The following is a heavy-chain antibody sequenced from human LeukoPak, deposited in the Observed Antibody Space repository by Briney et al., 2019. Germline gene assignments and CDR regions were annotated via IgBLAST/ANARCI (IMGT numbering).Heavy chain of an antibody. D-gene: IGHD3-10*01. CDR3: VRGPYGSGISNWFDP. V-gene: IGHV4-59*01. J-gene: IGHJ5*02. CDR1: GGSISSYY. CDR2: IYYSGST. Sequence: SETLSLTCTVSGGSISSYYWSWIRQPPGKGLEWIGYIYYSGSTNYNPSLKSRVTISVDTSKNQFSLRLSSVTAADTAVYYCVRGPYGSGISNWFDPWGQGTLVIVSS.